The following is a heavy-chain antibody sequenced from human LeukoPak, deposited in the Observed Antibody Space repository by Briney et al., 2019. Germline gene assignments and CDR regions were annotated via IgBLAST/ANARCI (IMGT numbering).Heavy chain of an antibody. CDR3: ARGGYRYGHNYFDP. CDR1: GFTFSDYY. Sequence: GGSLRLSCAASGFTFSDYYMSWIRQAPGKGLELFSYISGSGDTIYYADSVKGRFTISRDNAKNSLYLQMNSLRAEDTAVYYCARGGYRYGHNYFDPWGQGTLVTVSS. CDR2: ISGSGDTI. J-gene: IGHJ5*02. D-gene: IGHD5-18*01. V-gene: IGHV3-11*01.